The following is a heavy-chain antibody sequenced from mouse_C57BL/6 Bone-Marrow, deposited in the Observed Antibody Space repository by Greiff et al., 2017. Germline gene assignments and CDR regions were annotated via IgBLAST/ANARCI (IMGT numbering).Heavy chain of an antibody. J-gene: IGHJ2*01. V-gene: IGHV1-53*01. CDR1: GYTFTSYW. D-gene: IGHD1-1*01. Sequence: QVQLQQPGTELVKPGASVKLSCKASGYTFTSYWMHWVKQRPGQGLEWIGNINPSNGGTNYNEKFKSKATLTVDKSSSTAYMQLSSLTAEDSAVYYCARPHSSSFYFDYWGQGTTLTVSS. CDR2: INPSNGGT. CDR3: ARPHSSSFYFDY.